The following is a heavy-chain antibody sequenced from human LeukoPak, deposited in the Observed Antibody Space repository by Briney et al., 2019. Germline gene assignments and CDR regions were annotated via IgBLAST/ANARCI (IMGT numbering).Heavy chain of an antibody. CDR2: IYSGGTT. CDR1: GINVSSNY. J-gene: IGHJ6*03. CDR3: ARGTRRSYSDSSGFAGDYYYYYMDV. D-gene: IGHD3-22*01. Sequence: PGGSLRLSCAVSGINVSSNYMSWVRQAPGKGLEWVSVIYSGGTTYYADSVKGRFTISRDNSKNTLYLQMNGLRAEDTAVYYCARGTRRSYSDSSGFAGDYYYYYMDVWGKGTTVIVSS. V-gene: IGHV3-53*01.